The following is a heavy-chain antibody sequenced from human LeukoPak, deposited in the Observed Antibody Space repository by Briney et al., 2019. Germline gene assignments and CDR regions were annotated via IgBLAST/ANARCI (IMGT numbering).Heavy chain of an antibody. J-gene: IGHJ4*02. CDR3: ARDRSQSTVTTENDY. D-gene: IGHD4-17*01. CDR2: ISGSGGST. V-gene: IGHV3-23*01. Sequence: GGPLSPSWAAPGLPFRSYAMSWVRQAPGKGREWASAISGSGGSTYYADSVKGRFTISRDNSKNTLYLQMNSLRAEDTAVYYCARDRSQSTVTTENDYWGQGTLVTVSS. CDR1: GLPFRSYA.